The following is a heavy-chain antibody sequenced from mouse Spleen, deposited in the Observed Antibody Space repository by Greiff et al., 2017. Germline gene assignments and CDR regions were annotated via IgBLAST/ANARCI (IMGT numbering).Heavy chain of an antibody. J-gene: IGHJ1*01. V-gene: IGHV5-9-1*01. CDR3: ARPNAGTGWYFDV. Sequence: EVKLMESGGGLVKPGGSLKLSCAASGFTFSSYAMSWVRQTPEKRLEWVATISSGGSYTYYPDSVKGRFTISRDNAKNTLYLQMSSLRSEDTAMYYCARPNAGTGWYFDVWGAGTTVTVSS. CDR2: ISSGGSYT. CDR1: GFTFSSYA. D-gene: IGHD4-1*01.